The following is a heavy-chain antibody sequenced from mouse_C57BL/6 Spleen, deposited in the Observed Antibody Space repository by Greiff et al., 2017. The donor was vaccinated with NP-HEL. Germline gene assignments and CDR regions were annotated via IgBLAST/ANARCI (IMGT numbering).Heavy chain of an antibody. CDR3: ARRLGRKGSYYAMDY. J-gene: IGHJ4*01. CDR1: GFTFSDYY. V-gene: IGHV5-12*01. CDR2: ISNGGGST. Sequence: EVQGVESGGGLVQPGGSLKLSCAASGFTFSDYYMYWVRQTPEKRLEWVAYISNGGGSTYYPDTVKGRFTISRDNAKNTLYLQMSRLKSEDTAMYYCARRLGRKGSYYAMDYWGQGTSVTVSS. D-gene: IGHD4-1*01.